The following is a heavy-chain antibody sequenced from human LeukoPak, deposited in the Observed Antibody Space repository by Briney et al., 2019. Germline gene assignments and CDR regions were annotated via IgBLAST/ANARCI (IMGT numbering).Heavy chain of an antibody. Sequence: ASVKVSCKASGYTFTGYYMHWVRQAPGQGLESMGWINPHSGGTNYAQEFQGRVTMTRDTSISTAYMELSRLRSDDTTVYYCARGEVVTSLDYWGQGTLVTVSS. CDR2: INPHSGGT. CDR3: ARGEVVTSLDY. CDR1: GYTFTGYY. J-gene: IGHJ4*02. V-gene: IGHV1-2*02. D-gene: IGHD3-22*01.